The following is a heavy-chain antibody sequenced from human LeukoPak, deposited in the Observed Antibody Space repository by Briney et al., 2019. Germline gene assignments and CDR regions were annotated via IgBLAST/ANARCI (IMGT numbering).Heavy chain of an antibody. CDR2: ISNNGGYT. V-gene: IGHV3-23*01. CDR3: VKQLGYCSDGSCYFPY. CDR1: GFTFSSSA. Sequence: GGSLRLPCAASGFTFSSSAMSWVRQAPGKGLEWVSAISNNGGYTYYADSVQGRFTISRDNSKSTLCLQMNSLRAEDTAVYYCVKQLGYCSDGSCYFPYWGQGTLVTVSS. J-gene: IGHJ4*02. D-gene: IGHD2-15*01.